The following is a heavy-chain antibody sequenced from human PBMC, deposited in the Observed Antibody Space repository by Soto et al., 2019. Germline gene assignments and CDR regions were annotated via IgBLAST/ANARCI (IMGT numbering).Heavy chain of an antibody. Sequence: SETLSRACSDSGASISSNTYYWTWMRRPPGKGLECIGSIYYDGSTYYNPSLKSRVTISVDRSKNQFSLKLSSVTAADTAVYYCASSHAGAHITAAVHWGQGTLVTVSS. CDR1: GASISSNTYY. D-gene: IGHD6-13*01. V-gene: IGHV4-39*07. CDR3: ASSHAGAHITAAVH. J-gene: IGHJ4*02. CDR2: IYYDGST.